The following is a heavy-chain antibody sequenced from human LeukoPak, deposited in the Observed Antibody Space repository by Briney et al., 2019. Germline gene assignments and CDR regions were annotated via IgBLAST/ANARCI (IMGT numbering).Heavy chain of an antibody. CDR1: GDSVSSNSAA. CDR2: TYYRSKWSN. CDR3: VREVDLVVATAVNFDF. J-gene: IGHJ4*01. V-gene: IGHV6-1*01. Sequence: QTLSLTCAISGDSVSSNSAAWNWIRQSPSRGLEWLGRTYYRSKWSNDYAPPVESRITINPDTSKNQVSLHLSSVTPDDTALYYCVREVDLVVATAVNFDFWGQGTLVTVSS. D-gene: IGHD2-21*02.